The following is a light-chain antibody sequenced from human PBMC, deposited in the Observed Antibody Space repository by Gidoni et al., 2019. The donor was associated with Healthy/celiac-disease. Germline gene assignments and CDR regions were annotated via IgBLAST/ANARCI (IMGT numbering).Light chain of an antibody. CDR3: QQSYSTSYT. CDR1: QSISSY. J-gene: IGKJ2*01. V-gene: IGKV1-39*01. Sequence: DIQMTQSPSSLSASVGDRVTITCRASQSISSYLNWYQQKPGKAPKLLIYAASSLQSGVPSRFSGSGSGTDFTLTISSLQPEDFATYNCQQSYSTSYTFXQXTKLEIK. CDR2: AAS.